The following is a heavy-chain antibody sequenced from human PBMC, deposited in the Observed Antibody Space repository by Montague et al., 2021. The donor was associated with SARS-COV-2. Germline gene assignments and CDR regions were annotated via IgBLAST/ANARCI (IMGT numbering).Heavy chain of an antibody. CDR1: GDSINTYY. D-gene: IGHD6-13*01. CDR2: IFYTGST. V-gene: IGHV4-59*12. J-gene: IGHJ6*02. CDR3: SRQAAGSYFYYFVDV. Sequence: SETLSLTCTVSGDSINTYYWNWIRQPPGKGLEWLGSIFYTGSTNYNPSFNSRVTTSLDTSKNQFFLQVTSVTAAATAVYYCSRQAAGSYFYYFVDVWGQGTPVTVSS.